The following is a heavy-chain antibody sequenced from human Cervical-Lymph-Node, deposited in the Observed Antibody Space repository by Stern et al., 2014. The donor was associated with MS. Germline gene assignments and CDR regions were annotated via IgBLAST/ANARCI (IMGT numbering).Heavy chain of an antibody. Sequence: VQLLESGPGLVKPSQTLSLTCTVSGGSISSGGYYWSWIRQHPGKGLEWIGYIYYSGSTYYNPSLKSLVTISVDTSKNQFSLKLSSVTAADTAVYYCARSMTYWYYFDYWGQGTLVTVSS. J-gene: IGHJ4*02. CDR3: ARSMTYWYYFDY. CDR1: GGSISSGGYY. D-gene: IGHD2-8*02. CDR2: IYYSGST. V-gene: IGHV4-31*01.